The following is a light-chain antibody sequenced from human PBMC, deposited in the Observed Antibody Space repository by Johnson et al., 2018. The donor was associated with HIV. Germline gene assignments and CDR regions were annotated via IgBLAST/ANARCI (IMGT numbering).Light chain of an antibody. Sequence: QSVLTQPPSASGTPGQRVTISCSGSSSNIGSNTVNWYQQLPGTAPKLLIYRNNQRPSGVPDRFSGSKSGTSASLAISGLQAGDEADYYCAAWDDSLNGLYVFGTGTKVTVL. V-gene: IGLV1-44*01. J-gene: IGLJ1*01. CDR3: AAWDDSLNGLYV. CDR1: SSNIGSNT. CDR2: RNN.